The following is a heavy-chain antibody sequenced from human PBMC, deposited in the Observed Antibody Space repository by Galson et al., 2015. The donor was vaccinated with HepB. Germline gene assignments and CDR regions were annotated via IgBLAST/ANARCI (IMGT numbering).Heavy chain of an antibody. CDR1: GYTLTNHH. J-gene: IGHJ4*02. V-gene: IGHV1-46*01. Sequence: SVKVSCKASGYTLTNHHFHWVRQAPGQGPEWMGKIFAGGGSTRYAERFQGRVTLTRDSSTSTIYMEVSSLRSDDTAVYYCARETPDTYYFDYWGQGTLVTVSS. CDR3: ARETPDTYYFDY. D-gene: IGHD2-15*01. CDR2: IFAGGGST.